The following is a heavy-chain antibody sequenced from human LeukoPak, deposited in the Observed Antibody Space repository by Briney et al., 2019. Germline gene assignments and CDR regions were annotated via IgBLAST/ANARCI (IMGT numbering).Heavy chain of an antibody. D-gene: IGHD6-13*01. CDR3: AKGPYSSSWYYFDY. J-gene: IGHJ4*02. CDR2: FSGSGGST. CDR1: GFTFSSYA. V-gene: IGHV3-23*01. Sequence: GGSLRLSCAASGFTFSSYAMSWVRQAPGKGLEWVSAFSGSGGSTYYADSVKGRFTISRDNSKNTLYLQMNSLRAEDTAVYYCAKGPYSSSWYYFDYWGQGTLVTVSS.